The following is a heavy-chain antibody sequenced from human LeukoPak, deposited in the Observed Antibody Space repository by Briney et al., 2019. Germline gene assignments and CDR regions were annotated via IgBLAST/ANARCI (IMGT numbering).Heavy chain of an antibody. CDR2: VNYSGGT. J-gene: IGHJ4*02. CDR1: GGSISSGGYY. V-gene: IGHV4-31*03. CDR3: ARAASGGLLGDS. Sequence: SSQTLSLTCTVSGGSISSGGYYWSWIRQPPGKGLEWIGEVNYSGGTNYNPSLQSRVIVSIDTSKNQFSLRLSAVTAADTAVYYCARAASGGLLGDSWGQGTLVTVSS. D-gene: IGHD3-16*02.